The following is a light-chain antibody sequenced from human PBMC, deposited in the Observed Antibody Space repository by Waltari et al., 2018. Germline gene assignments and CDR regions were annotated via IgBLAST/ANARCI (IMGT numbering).Light chain of an antibody. Sequence: DIQVTQSPSSLSASVGDRVTITCRTSQDITTYLNWDQRRPGKAPQLLIYAASDLQSGVPSRFSGSGSGTDFTLTIDSLQPADFATYYCLQTSTTPFVFGPGTRVDIK. CDR2: AAS. CDR3: LQTSTTPFV. J-gene: IGKJ3*01. CDR1: QDITTY. V-gene: IGKV1-39*01.